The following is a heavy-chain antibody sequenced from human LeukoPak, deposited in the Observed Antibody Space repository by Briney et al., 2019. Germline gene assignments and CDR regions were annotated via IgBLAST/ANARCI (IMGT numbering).Heavy chain of an antibody. V-gene: IGHV1-8*01. CDR2: MNPNSGNT. D-gene: IGHD5-12*01. Sequence: SVKGSCKACGYTFNSYDINWGRQATRQGLEWMGWMNPNSGNTGYAQKFQGRVTMTRNTSISTAYMELSSLRSEDTAVYYCARGRWLRSTVLDYCGQGTLVTVSS. J-gene: IGHJ4*02. CDR1: GYTFNSYD. CDR3: ARGRWLRSTVLDY.